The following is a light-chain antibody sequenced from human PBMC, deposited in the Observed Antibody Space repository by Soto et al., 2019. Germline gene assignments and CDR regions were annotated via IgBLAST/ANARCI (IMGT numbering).Light chain of an antibody. CDR1: SSDVGNYNL. CDR3: CSYAGSSTYV. V-gene: IGLV2-23*01. CDR2: EDT. J-gene: IGLJ1*01. Sequence: QSALTQPASVSGSAGLSITISCTGTSSDVGNYNLVSWYLHHPGKAPKLLIYEDTKRPSGVSNRFSGSRSGNTASLTVSGLQAEDETDYYCCSYAGSSTYVFGTGTKLTVL.